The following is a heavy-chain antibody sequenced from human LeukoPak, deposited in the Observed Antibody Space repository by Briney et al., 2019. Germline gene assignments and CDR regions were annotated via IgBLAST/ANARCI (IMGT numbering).Heavy chain of an antibody. V-gene: IGHV3-7*01. D-gene: IGHD3-10*01. CDR1: GFTFSRYW. J-gene: IGHJ5*02. CDR3: ARVGLGVGSGRKASGFDP. CDR2: IKEDGSEK. Sequence: GGSLRLSCAASGFTFSRYWMNWVRQAPGKGLEWVANIKEDGSEKNYVDSVKGRFTISRDNAKNSLYLQMNSLRAEDTAVYYCARVGLGVGSGRKASGFDPWGQGTLVTVSS.